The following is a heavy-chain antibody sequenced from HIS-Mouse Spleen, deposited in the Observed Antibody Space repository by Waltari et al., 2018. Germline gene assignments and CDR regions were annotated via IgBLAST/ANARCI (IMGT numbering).Heavy chain of an antibody. CDR3: AKGVSTTVTAFDI. Sequence: QVQLVESGGGVVQPGRSLRLSCAASGFTFSSYGMHWVRQAPGKGLEWLAVISYDGSNKYYADSVKGRFTISRDNSKNTLYLQMNSLRAEDTAVYYCAKGVSTTVTAFDIWGQGTMVTVSS. J-gene: IGHJ3*02. CDR1: GFTFSSYG. V-gene: IGHV3-30*18. CDR2: ISYDGSNK. D-gene: IGHD4-17*01.